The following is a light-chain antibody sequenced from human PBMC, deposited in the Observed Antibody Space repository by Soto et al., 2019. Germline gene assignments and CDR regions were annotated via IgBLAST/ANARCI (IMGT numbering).Light chain of an antibody. V-gene: IGLV2-8*01. J-gene: IGLJ2*01. CDR3: TSYAGTNSFEV. CDR1: SNDVGGYNF. CDR2: EVS. Sequence: QAVVTQPPSASGSPGHSVTISCTGTSNDVGGYNFVSWYQQHPGKAPKLLIYEVSKRPSGVPDRFSGSKSGNTASLTVSGLQAEDEADYYCTSYAGTNSFEVFGGGTKLTVL.